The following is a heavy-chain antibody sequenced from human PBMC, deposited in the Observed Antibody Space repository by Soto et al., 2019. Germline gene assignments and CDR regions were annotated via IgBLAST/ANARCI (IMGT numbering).Heavy chain of an antibody. Sequence: QVQLVQSGAEVKQPGSSVNVSCKASGGTFSSYAISWVRQAPGQGLEWMGGIIPIFGTANYAQKFQGRVTITADESTSTAYMELSSLRSEDTAVYYCARDVMLNYGSGSYFEYWGQGTLVTVSS. D-gene: IGHD3-10*01. CDR2: IIPIFGTA. J-gene: IGHJ4*02. V-gene: IGHV1-69*01. CDR1: GGTFSSYA. CDR3: ARDVMLNYGSGSYFEY.